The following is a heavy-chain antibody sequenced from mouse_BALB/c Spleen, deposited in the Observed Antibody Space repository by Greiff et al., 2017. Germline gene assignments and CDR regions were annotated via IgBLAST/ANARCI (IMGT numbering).Heavy chain of an antibody. CDR3: ARWGLYAMDY. CDR1: GFTFSSFG. CDR2: ISSGSSTI. J-gene: IGHJ4*01. V-gene: IGHV5-17*02. Sequence: DVKLVESGGGLVQPGGSRKLSCAASGFTFSSFGMHWVRQAPEKGLEWVAYISSGSSTIYYADTVKGRFTISRDNPKNTLFLQMTSRRSEDTAMYYCARWGLYAMDYWGQGTSVTVSS. D-gene: IGHD3-1*01.